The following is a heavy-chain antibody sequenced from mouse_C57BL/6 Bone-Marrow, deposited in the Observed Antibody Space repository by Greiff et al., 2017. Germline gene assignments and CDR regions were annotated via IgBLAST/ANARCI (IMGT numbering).Heavy chain of an antibody. CDR2: IYPGGGYT. V-gene: IGHV1-63*01. J-gene: IGHJ2*01. Sequence: VQLQQSGAELVRPGTSVKMSCKASGYTFTNYWIGWAKQRPGHGLEWIGDIYPGGGYTNYNEKFKGKATLTADKSSSTASMQISSLTSEDSAIYYCARELGYPPYFDYWGQGTTLTVSS. D-gene: IGHD2-2*01. CDR3: ARELGYPPYFDY. CDR1: GYTFTNYW.